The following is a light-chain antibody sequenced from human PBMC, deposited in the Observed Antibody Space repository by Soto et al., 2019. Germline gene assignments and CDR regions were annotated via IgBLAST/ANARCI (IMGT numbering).Light chain of an antibody. V-gene: IGLV2-11*01. CDR1: SSDVGGYNY. Sequence: QSVLTQPASVSGSPGQSIAISCTGTSSDVGGYNYVSWYQQHPGKAPKLMIYDVSKRPSGVPDRFSGSKSGNTASLTISGLQAEDEAEYYCCSYAGSYTFEVFGTGTKVTVL. CDR3: CSYAGSYTFEV. J-gene: IGLJ1*01. CDR2: DVS.